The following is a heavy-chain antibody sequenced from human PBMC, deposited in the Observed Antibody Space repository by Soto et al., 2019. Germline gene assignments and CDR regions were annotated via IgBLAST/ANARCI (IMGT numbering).Heavy chain of an antibody. Sequence: SETLSLTCTVSDAPINTYYCSFIRQPPLKGLEWIGYIYYNGITNYNPSLKSRVTMSVDTSKNQFSLKLSTVTAADTAVYYCARDRGGDGYSSDAFDIWGQGTMVTVSS. J-gene: IGHJ3*02. V-gene: IGHV4-59*01. CDR2: IYYNGIT. CDR1: DAPINTYY. CDR3: ARDRGGDGYSSDAFDI. D-gene: IGHD2-21*01.